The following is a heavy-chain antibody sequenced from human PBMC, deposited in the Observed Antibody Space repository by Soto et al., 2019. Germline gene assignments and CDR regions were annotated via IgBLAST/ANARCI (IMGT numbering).Heavy chain of an antibody. J-gene: IGHJ4*02. CDR2: IYSGGST. D-gene: IGHD3-9*01. Sequence: TGGSLRHSCAASGYTVSSNYRSWVRQAPGKGLEWVSVIYSGGSTYYADSVKGRFTISRDNSKNTLYLQMNSLRAEDTAVYYCARGDYDILTGYYPFGYWGQGTLVTVSS. CDR3: ARGDYDILTGYYPFGY. CDR1: GYTVSSNY. V-gene: IGHV3-53*01.